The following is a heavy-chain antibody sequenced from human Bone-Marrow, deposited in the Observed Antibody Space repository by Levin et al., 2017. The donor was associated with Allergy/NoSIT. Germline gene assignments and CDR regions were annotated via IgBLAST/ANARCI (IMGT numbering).Heavy chain of an antibody. CDR1: GFTFSSYS. CDR3: ARGMGLRVPMLDY. J-gene: IGHJ4*02. CDR2: ISSSSSTI. D-gene: IGHD5-12*01. V-gene: IGHV3-48*01. Sequence: LSLTCAASGFTFSSYSMNWVRQAPGKGLEWVSYISSSSSTIYYADSVKGRFTISRDNAKNSLYLQMNSLRAEDTAVYYCARGMGLRVPMLDYWGQGTLVTVSS.